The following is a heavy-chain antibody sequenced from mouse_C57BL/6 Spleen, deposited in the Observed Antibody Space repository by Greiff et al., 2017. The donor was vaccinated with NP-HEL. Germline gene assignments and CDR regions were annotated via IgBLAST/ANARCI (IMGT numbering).Heavy chain of an antibody. CDR3: ARLGGLRRDYYAMDY. CDR1: GYTFTSYW. V-gene: IGHV1-50*01. D-gene: IGHD2-4*01. CDR2: IDPSDSYT. Sequence: QVQLQQPGAELVKPGASVKLSCKASGYTFTSYWMQWVKQRPGQGLEWIGEIDPSDSYTNYNQKFKGQATLTVDTSSSTAYMQLSSLTSEDSAFYYCARLGGLRRDYYAMDYWGQGTSVTVSS. J-gene: IGHJ4*01.